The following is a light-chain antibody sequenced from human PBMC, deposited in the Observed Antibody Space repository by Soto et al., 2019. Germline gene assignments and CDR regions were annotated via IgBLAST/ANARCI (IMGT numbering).Light chain of an antibody. J-gene: IGLJ1*01. CDR1: SSDIGGYNY. CDR3: CSYAGSSSHV. Sequence: QSVLTQPRSVSGSPGQSVTISCTGTSSDIGGYNYVSWYQQHPGKAPKLMIYTVTKRPSGVPDRFSGSKSDNTAYLTISGLQADDEADYYCCSYAGSSSHVFGTGTKLTVL. CDR2: TVT. V-gene: IGLV2-11*01.